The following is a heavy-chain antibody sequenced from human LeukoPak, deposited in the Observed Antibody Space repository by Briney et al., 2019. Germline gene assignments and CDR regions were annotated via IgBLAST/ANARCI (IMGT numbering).Heavy chain of an antibody. J-gene: IGHJ3*02. CDR3: ARVLLWFGELWGAFDI. Sequence: GGSLRLSCAASGFTLDDYAMHWVRQAPGKGLEWVSGISWNRGSIGYADSVKGRFTISRDNAKNSLYLQMNSLRAEDTAVYYCARVLLWFGELWGAFDIWGQGTMVTVSS. V-gene: IGHV3-9*01. CDR1: GFTLDDYA. D-gene: IGHD3-10*01. CDR2: ISWNRGSI.